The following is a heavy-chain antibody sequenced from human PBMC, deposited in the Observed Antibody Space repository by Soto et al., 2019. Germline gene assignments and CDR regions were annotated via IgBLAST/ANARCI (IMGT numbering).Heavy chain of an antibody. CDR1: GFTFSSYA. V-gene: IGHV3-23*01. Sequence: EVQLLESGGGLVQPGGSLRLSCAASGFTFSSYAMSWVRQAPGKGLEWVSDISGSGGSTYYADSVKGRFTISRDNSKNTLYLQMNGLRAEDTAVYYCAKRITMVRGVSYYYGMDVWGQGTTVTVSS. CDR2: ISGSGGST. CDR3: AKRITMVRGVSYYYGMDV. J-gene: IGHJ6*02. D-gene: IGHD3-10*01.